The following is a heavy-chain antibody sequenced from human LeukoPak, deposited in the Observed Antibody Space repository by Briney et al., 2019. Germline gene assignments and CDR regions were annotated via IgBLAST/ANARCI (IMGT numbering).Heavy chain of an antibody. CDR2: INHSGST. CDR3: ARGLCGYYTGWFDP. CDR1: GGSFSGYY. J-gene: IGHJ5*02. V-gene: IGHV4-34*01. Sequence: SETLSLTCAVYGGSFSGYYWSWIRQPPGKGLEWIGEINHSGSTNYNPSLKSRVTISVDTSKNQFSLKLSSVTAADTAVYYCARGLCGYYTGWFDPWGQGTLVTVSS. D-gene: IGHD3-3*01.